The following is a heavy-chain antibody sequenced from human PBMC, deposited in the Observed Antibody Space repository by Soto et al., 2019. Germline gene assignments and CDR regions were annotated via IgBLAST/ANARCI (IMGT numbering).Heavy chain of an antibody. CDR3: ARDLSLVPWEGDWFDP. D-gene: IGHD1-26*01. Sequence: SETLSLTCTVSGGSISSYYWSWIRQPPGKGLEWIGYIYYSGSTNYNPSLKSRVTISVDTSKNQFSLKLSSVTAADTAVYYCARDLSLVPWEGDWFDPWGQGTLVTVSS. CDR1: GGSISSYY. CDR2: IYYSGST. V-gene: IGHV4-59*01. J-gene: IGHJ5*02.